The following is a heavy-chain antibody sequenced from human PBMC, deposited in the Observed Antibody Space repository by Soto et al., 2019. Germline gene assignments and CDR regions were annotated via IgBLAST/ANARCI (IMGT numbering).Heavy chain of an antibody. D-gene: IGHD4-17*01. V-gene: IGHV1-18*01. J-gene: IGHJ4*02. CDR2: ISAYNGNT. CDR1: GYTFTSYG. CDR3: ARVEDYGDYVGGYYFDY. Sequence: ASVKVSCKASGYTFTSYGISWVRQAPGQGLEWMGWISAYNGNTNYAQKLQGRVTMTTDTSTSTAYMELRSLRSDDTAVYYCARVEDYGDYVGGYYFDYWGQGTLVTVSS.